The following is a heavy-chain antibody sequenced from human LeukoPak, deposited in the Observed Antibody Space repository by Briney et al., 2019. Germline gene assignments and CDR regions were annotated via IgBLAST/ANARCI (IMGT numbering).Heavy chain of an antibody. Sequence: ASVKVSCKASGYTFTGYHMHWVRQAPGQGLEWMGWISAYNGNTNYAQKLQGRVTMTTDTSTSTAYMELRSLRSDDTAVYYCARGILRFLEWLYPDYWGQGTLVTVSS. CDR3: ARGILRFLEWLYPDY. D-gene: IGHD3-3*01. J-gene: IGHJ4*02. CDR1: GYTFTGYH. CDR2: ISAYNGNT. V-gene: IGHV1-18*04.